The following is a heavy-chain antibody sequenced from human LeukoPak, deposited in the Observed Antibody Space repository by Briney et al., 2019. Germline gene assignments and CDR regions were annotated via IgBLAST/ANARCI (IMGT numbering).Heavy chain of an antibody. CDR3: ARSYLANRYYYIDV. D-gene: IGHD2/OR15-2a*01. Sequence: PSETLSLTCTVSGGSIRSSNYYWGWIRQPPGKGLEWIGNIYYSGSTYYNSSLKSRVSISVDTPKNQFSLKLSSVTAADTAVYYCARSYLANRYYYIDVWGKGTTVTVSS. J-gene: IGHJ6*03. V-gene: IGHV4-39*01. CDR2: IYYSGST. CDR1: GGSIRSSNYY.